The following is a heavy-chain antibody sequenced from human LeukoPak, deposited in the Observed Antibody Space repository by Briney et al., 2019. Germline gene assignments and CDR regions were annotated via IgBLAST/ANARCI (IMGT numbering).Heavy chain of an antibody. CDR2: IYHSGST. V-gene: IGHV4-30-2*01. D-gene: IGHD4-17*01. CDR1: GGSISSGGYS. Sequence: SETLSLTCAVSGGSISSGGYSWSWIRQPPGKGLEWIGYIYHSGSTYYNPSLKSRVTISVDRSKNQFSLKLSSVTAADTAVYYCARGGANAGDYGTFDYWGQGTLVTVSS. J-gene: IGHJ4*02. CDR3: ARGGANAGDYGTFDY.